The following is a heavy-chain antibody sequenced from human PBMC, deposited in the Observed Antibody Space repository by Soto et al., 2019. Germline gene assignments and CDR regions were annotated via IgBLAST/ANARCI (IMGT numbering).Heavy chain of an antibody. D-gene: IGHD1-26*01. J-gene: IGHJ4*02. CDR3: ARSWSVSYFPTAGYYFDF. CDR2: INAGNGNT. Sequence: ASVKVSCKASGYTFTSYAMHWVRQAPGQRLERMGWINAGNGNTKYSQKFQGRVTITRDTSASTAYMELSSLRSEDTAVYYCARSWSVSYFPTAGYYFDFWGETPLVTVSS. CDR1: GYTFTSYA. V-gene: IGHV1-3*01.